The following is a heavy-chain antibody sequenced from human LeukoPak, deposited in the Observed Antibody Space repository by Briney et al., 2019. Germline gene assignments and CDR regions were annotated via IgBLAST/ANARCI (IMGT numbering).Heavy chain of an antibody. CDR3: ARASHGYGMDV. CDR2: TYYRSRWCD. Sequence: SQTLSLTCAISGESVSSSSSTWNWIRQSPPRGLEWLGRTYYRSRWCDDYAVSVKSRVTVNPDTSKNQFSLQLNSVTPDDTAVYYSARASHGYGMDVWGQGTTVTVSS. V-gene: IGHV6-1*01. J-gene: IGHJ6*02. CDR1: GESVSSSSST.